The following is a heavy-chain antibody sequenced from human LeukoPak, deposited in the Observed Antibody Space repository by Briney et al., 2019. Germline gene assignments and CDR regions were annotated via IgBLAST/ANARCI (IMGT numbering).Heavy chain of an antibody. CDR3: AKGGRLQITDY. D-gene: IGHD2-15*01. CDR2: ISAVADEV. Sequence: GGSLRLSCAASGLTFSNHAMTWVRQAPGKGLEWVSTISAVADEVFYVDSVKGRFTISRDNSMNTLYLQMNSLRGEDTALYYCAKGGRLQITDYWGQGTLVTVSS. CDR1: GLTFSNHA. V-gene: IGHV3-23*01. J-gene: IGHJ4*02.